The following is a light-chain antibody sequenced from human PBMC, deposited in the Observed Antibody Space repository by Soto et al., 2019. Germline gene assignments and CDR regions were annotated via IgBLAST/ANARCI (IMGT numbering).Light chain of an antibody. J-gene: IGKJ5*01. CDR1: QGISSY. V-gene: IGKV1-9*01. Sequence: DIQMTQSPSTLYASVGDRVTLTCRASQGISSYLAWYQQKPGKAPKLLIYAASTLQSGVPSRFSGSGSGTEFTLTISSLQPEDFATYYCQQLNSYPLTFGQGTRLEIK. CDR3: QQLNSYPLT. CDR2: AAS.